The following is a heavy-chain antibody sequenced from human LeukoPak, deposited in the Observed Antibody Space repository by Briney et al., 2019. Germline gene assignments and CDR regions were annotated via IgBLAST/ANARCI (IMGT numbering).Heavy chain of an antibody. CDR2: ISGSGGST. D-gene: IGHD6-19*01. Sequence: GGSLRLSCAASGFTFSSYGMSWVRQAPGKGLEWVSAISGSGGSTYYADSVKGRFTISRDNSKNTLYLQMNSLRAEDTAVYYCAKGLSSSGWTYYFDYWGQGTLVTVSS. V-gene: IGHV3-23*01. CDR1: GFTFSSYG. J-gene: IGHJ4*02. CDR3: AKGLSSSGWTYYFDY.